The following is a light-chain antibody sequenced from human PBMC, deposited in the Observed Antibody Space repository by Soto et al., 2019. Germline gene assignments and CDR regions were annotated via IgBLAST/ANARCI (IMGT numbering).Light chain of an antibody. V-gene: IGLV2-14*01. CDR1: SSDVGGYNR. J-gene: IGLJ1*01. CDR2: EVS. Sequence: QSALTQPASVSGSLGQSITISCTGTSSDVGGYNRVSWSQQHPGKAPKLMIYEVSNRPSGVSNRFSGSKSGNTASLTISGLQAEDEADYYCSSYTSSSTLDVFGTGTKVTVL. CDR3: SSYTSSSTLDV.